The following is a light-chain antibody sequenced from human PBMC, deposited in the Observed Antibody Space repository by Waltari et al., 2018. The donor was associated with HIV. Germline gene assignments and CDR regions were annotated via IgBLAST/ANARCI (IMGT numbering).Light chain of an antibody. CDR1: NSNVRNNY. Sequence: YLLAQPRSVSGTPGQRVNISCYGSNSNVRNNYVYWYQQVPGVAPKLLIYRNNQRPSGVPDRFSGSKSGTSASLAISGLRTEDEGDYYCAAWDDRLSGRLFGGGTKVTVL. CDR2: RNN. J-gene: IGLJ2*01. V-gene: IGLV1-47*01. CDR3: AAWDDRLSGRL.